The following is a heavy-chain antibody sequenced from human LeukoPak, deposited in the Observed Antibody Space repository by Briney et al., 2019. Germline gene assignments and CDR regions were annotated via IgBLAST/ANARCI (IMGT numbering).Heavy chain of an antibody. V-gene: IGHV1-69*04. CDR2: IIPILGIA. D-gene: IGHD3-22*01. J-gene: IGHJ6*02. CDR1: GGTFISYA. CDR3: ARLHYYDSSGYYPHFYYYYGMDV. Sequence: ASVKVSSKASGGTFISYAISWVGQAPGQGLEWMGRIIPILGIANYAQKFQGRVTITADKSTSTAYMELSSLRSEDTAVYYCARLHYYDSSGYYPHFYYYYGMDVWGQGTTVTVSS.